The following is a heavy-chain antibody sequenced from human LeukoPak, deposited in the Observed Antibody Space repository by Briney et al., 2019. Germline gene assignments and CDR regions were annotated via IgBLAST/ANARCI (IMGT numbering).Heavy chain of an antibody. CDR2: INHSGST. J-gene: IGHJ4*02. Sequence: SETLSLTCAVYGGSFSGYYWSWIRQPPGKGLEWIGEINHSGSTNYNPSLKSRVTISVDTSKNQFSLKLSSVTAADTAVYYCARVGEGSSWYFDYWGQGTLVTVSS. CDR1: GGSFSGYY. D-gene: IGHD6-13*01. V-gene: IGHV4-34*01. CDR3: ARVGEGSSWYFDY.